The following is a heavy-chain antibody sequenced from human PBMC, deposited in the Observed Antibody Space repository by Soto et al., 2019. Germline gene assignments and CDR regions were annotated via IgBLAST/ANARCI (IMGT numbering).Heavy chain of an antibody. J-gene: IGHJ6*02. D-gene: IGHD2-2*01. CDR3: ARVTTSAYYYYNYGMDV. Sequence: QVQLVQSRAEVKKPGASVKVSCKASGYTFSVYHMHWVRQVPGQGLEWMGIINPSGGATSYAQKFQGSVPVTRDTSTNTVYMELSSLRSDDTAVYYCARVTTSAYYYYNYGMDVWGQGTTVTVSS. CDR1: GYTFSVYH. V-gene: IGHV1-46*01. CDR2: INPSGGAT.